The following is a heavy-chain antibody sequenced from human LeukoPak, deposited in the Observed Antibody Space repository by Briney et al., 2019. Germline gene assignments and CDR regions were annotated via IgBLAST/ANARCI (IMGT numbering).Heavy chain of an antibody. Sequence: ASVKVSCKASGYTFTSHGISWVRQAPGQGLEWMGWISAYNGNTNYAQKLQGRVTMTTDTSTSTAYMELRSLRSDDTAVYYCARGAYSYGPKYYYYGMDVWGQGTTVTVSS. CDR3: ARGAYSYGPKYYYYGMDV. J-gene: IGHJ6*02. V-gene: IGHV1-18*01. CDR1: GYTFTSHG. D-gene: IGHD5-18*01. CDR2: ISAYNGNT.